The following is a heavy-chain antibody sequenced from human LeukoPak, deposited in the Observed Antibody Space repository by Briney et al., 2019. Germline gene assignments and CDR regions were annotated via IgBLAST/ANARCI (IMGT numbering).Heavy chain of an antibody. CDR1: GGSISSYY. CDR2: IYYSGST. Sequence: SETLSLTCTVSGGSISSYYWSWIRQPPGKGLEWIGYIYYSGSTNYNPSLKSRVTISVDTSKNQFSLKLSSVTAADTAVHYCARDQYGFDPWGQGNLVTVSS. V-gene: IGHV4-59*01. D-gene: IGHD2-8*01. J-gene: IGHJ5*02. CDR3: ARDQYGFDP.